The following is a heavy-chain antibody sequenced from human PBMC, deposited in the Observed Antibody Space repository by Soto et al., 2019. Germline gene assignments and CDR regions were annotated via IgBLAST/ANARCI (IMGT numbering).Heavy chain of an antibody. J-gene: IGHJ6*02. D-gene: IGHD3-10*01. CDR3: ARHGGGMDV. CDR2: IYPGDSDT. V-gene: IGHV5-51*01. CDR1: GYSFTNYW. Sequence: GEALNFSCTGSGYSFTNYWIDWVRQMPGKGLEWMGIIYPGDSDTRYSPSFQGQVTISADKSISTAYLQWSSLKASDTAIYYCARHGGGMDVWGQGTTVNVSS.